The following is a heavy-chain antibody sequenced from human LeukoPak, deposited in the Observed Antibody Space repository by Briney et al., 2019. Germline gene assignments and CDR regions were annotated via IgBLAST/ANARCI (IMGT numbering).Heavy chain of an antibody. Sequence: SETLSLTCTVSGGSISSYYWSWIRQPAGKGLEWIGRIYTSGSTNYNPPLKSRVTMSVDTSKNQFSLKLSSVTAADTAVYYCAGQIVVGPFDYWGQGTLVTVSS. CDR1: GGSISSYY. V-gene: IGHV4-4*07. J-gene: IGHJ4*02. D-gene: IGHD3-22*01. CDR2: IYTSGST. CDR3: AGQIVVGPFDY.